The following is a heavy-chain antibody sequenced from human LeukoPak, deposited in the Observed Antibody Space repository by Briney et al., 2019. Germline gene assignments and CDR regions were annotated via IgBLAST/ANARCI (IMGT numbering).Heavy chain of an antibody. Sequence: PGGSLRLSCAASGFSFSSYAMSWVRQAPGKGLEWFSTISGSGGSIYYADSVKGRFTISRDNSKNTLYLQMNSLRAEDTAVYYCAKGACSSTSCPFDPWGQGILVTVSS. CDR2: ISGSGGSI. J-gene: IGHJ5*02. CDR1: GFSFSSYA. V-gene: IGHV3-23*01. D-gene: IGHD2-2*01. CDR3: AKGACSSTSCPFDP.